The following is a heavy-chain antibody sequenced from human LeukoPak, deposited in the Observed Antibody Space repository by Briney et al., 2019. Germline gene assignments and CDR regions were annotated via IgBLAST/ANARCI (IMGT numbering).Heavy chain of an antibody. CDR3: ARVFYYYYGMDV. V-gene: IGHV4-39*07. CDR1: GGSISSGGYS. J-gene: IGHJ6*02. CDR2: INHSGST. Sequence: SETLSLTCAVSGGSISSGGYSWSWVRQPPGKGLEWIGGINHSGSTNYNPSLKSRVTISVDTSKNQFSLKLSSVTAADTAVYYCARVFYYYYGMDVWGQGTTVTVSS.